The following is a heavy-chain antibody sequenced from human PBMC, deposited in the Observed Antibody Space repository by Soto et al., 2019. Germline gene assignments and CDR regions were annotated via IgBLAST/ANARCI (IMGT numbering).Heavy chain of an antibody. D-gene: IGHD3-22*01. Sequence: PGGSLRLSCAASGFTFSSYSMNWVRQAPGKGLEWVSSISSSSSYIYYADSVKGRFTISRDNAKNSLYLQMNSLRAEDTAVYYCARDLRRYYDSSGYYLWNYWGQGTLVTVSS. CDR2: ISSSSSYI. V-gene: IGHV3-21*01. CDR1: GFTFSSYS. J-gene: IGHJ4*02. CDR3: ARDLRRYYDSSGYYLWNY.